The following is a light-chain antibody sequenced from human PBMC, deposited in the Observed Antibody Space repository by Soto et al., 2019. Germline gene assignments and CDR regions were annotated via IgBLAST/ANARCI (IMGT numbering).Light chain of an antibody. CDR3: QQYNNWPPY. CDR2: GAS. Sequence: EVVLTQSPATLSLSLGEVATLSCRASQSVDRDLAWYRQRPGQPPSLLIHGASTRATGVPARFSGSGSETEFTLTISSLQSEDFAVYYCQQYNNWPPYFGKGTRLEIK. CDR1: QSVDRD. V-gene: IGKV3-15*01. J-gene: IGKJ5*01.